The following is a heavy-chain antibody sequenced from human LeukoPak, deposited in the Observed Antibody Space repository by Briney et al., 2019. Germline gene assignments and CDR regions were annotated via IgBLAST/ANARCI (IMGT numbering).Heavy chain of an antibody. CDR2: ISAGGYTP. D-gene: IGHD4-23*01. CDR1: GFTFSTYA. Sequence: PGGSLRLSCAASGFTFSTYAMSWLRQAPGRGLEWVSSISAGGYTPYYADSVKGRFTISRDNSKNTLYLQMNSLRADDTAVYYCAKDRHDYGGNNAFDTWGQGTMVTVSS. CDR3: AKDRHDYGGNNAFDT. J-gene: IGHJ3*02. V-gene: IGHV3-23*01.